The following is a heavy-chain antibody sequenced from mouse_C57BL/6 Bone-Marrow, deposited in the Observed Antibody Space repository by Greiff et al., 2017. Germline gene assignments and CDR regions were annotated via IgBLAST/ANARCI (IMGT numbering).Heavy chain of an antibody. V-gene: IGHV1-81*01. D-gene: IGHD1-1*01. Sequence: VKLMESGAELARPGASVKLSCKASGYTFTSYGISWVKQRTGQGLEWIGEIYPRSGNTYYNEKFKGKATLTADKSSSTAYMELRSLTSEDSAVYFCARANLLLRYYYAMDYWGQGTSVTVSS. CDR3: ARANLLLRYYYAMDY. CDR1: GYTFTSYG. CDR2: IYPRSGNT. J-gene: IGHJ4*01.